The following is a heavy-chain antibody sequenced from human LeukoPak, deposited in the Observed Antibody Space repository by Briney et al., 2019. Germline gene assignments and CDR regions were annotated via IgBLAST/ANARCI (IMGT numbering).Heavy chain of an antibody. J-gene: IGHJ6*03. D-gene: IGHD6-13*01. CDR3: AKEGRYSSSWRYYYYYYMDV. CDR1: GFTFSSYG. V-gene: IGHV3-23*01. Sequence: PGGTLRLSCAASGFTFSSYGMSCVRQAPGKGREWVSAISGSGGSTYYADSVKGRFTISRDNSKNTLYLQMNSLRAEDTAVYYCAKEGRYSSSWRYYYYYYMDVWGKGTTVTISS. CDR2: ISGSGGST.